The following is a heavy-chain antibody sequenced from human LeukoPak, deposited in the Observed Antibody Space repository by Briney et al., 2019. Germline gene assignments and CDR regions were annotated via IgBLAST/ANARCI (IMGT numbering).Heavy chain of an antibody. J-gene: IGHJ5*01. D-gene: IGHD2-2*01. V-gene: IGHV3-23*01. CDR3: AKKGCTSNRCYVNS. CDR1: GFAFNTYA. Sequence: GGSLRLSCAASGFAFNTYAMSWVRQTPGPGLVWVSHISGSGDDTDYADSVKGRFTISRDNSKNTLYLQMNSLRAEDTAIYYCAKKGCTSNRCYVNSWGPGTLVTVSS. CDR2: ISGSGDDT.